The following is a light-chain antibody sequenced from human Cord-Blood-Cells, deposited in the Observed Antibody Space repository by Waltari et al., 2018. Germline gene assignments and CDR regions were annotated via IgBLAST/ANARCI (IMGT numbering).Light chain of an antibody. CDR1: QSISSY. V-gene: IGKV1-39*01. J-gene: IGKJ1*01. CDR3: QQSYSTPLT. Sequence: DIQMTQSPPSLSASVGDRVTITCRASQSISSYLNWYQQKPGKAPKLLIYAASSLKSGVPSRFSGSGSGTDFTLTISRLQPEDFATYYCQQSYSTPLTFGQGTKVEIK. CDR2: AAS.